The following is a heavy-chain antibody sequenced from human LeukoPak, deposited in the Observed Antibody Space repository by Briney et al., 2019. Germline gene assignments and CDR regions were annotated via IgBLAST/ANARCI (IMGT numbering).Heavy chain of an antibody. CDR1: GFTFSSYG. D-gene: IGHD3-3*01. V-gene: IGHV3-30*18. CDR2: ISYDGSNK. CDR3: AKDYWSTGADY. Sequence: GGSLRLSCAASGFTFSSYGMHWVRQAPGKGLEWVAVISYDGSNKYYADSVKGRFTISRDNSKNTLYLQMNSLRAEDTAVYYCAKDYWSTGADYWGQGTLVTVSS. J-gene: IGHJ4*02.